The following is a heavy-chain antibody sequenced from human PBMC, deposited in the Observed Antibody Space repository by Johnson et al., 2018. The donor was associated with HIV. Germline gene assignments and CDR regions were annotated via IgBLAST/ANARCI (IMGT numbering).Heavy chain of an antibody. V-gene: IGHV3-30-3*01. D-gene: IGHD3-9*01. J-gene: IGHJ3*02. CDR3: ASVYYDILTGYYYDALDI. Sequence: QVQLVESGGGVVQPGRSLRLSCAASGFTFSSFDMHWVRQAPGKGLEWVALISYDGSNKYYADSVKGRFTISRHNSKTTLYLQMNSLRAEDTAGYYCASVYYDILTGYYYDALDIWGRGTMVTVAS. CDR2: ISYDGSNK. CDR1: GFTFSSFD.